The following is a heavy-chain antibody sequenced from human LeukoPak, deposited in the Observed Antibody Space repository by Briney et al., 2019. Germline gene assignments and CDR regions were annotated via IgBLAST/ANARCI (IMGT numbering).Heavy chain of an antibody. Sequence: GSLRLSCAASGFTFSSYGMHWVRQAPGKGLEWVAVIWYDGSNKYYADSVKGRFTISRDNSKNTLYLQMNSLRAEDTAVYYCAREYCSGGSCYGYWGQGTLVTVSS. CDR2: IWYDGSNK. CDR3: AREYCSGGSCYGY. CDR1: GFTFSSYG. J-gene: IGHJ4*02. V-gene: IGHV3-33*01. D-gene: IGHD2-15*01.